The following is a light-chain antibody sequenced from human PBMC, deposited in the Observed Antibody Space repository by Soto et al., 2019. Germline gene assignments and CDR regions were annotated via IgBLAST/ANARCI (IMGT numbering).Light chain of an antibody. CDR3: AAWDDSLSGVV. Sequence: QAVVTQEPSLTVSPGGTVTLTCASSTGAVTSGHHPYWFQQKPGQAPRILIFDTSNRHSWTPARFSGSLLGGQAALTLSGAQPEDEAEYYCAAWDDSLSGVVFGGGTKLTVL. CDR2: DTS. CDR1: TGAVTSGHH. J-gene: IGLJ2*01. V-gene: IGLV7-46*01.